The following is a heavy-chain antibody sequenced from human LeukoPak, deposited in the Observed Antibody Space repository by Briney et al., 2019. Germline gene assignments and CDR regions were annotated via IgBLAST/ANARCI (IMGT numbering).Heavy chain of an antibody. CDR1: GYTFTNYH. Sequence: GASVKVSCKASGYTFTNYHMNWVRQAPGQGLEWMGIINPSGGSTTNAQKFQGRVTMTTDTSTSTAYMELRSLRSDDTAVYYCARPLGYCSGGSCTIDPWGQGTLVTVSS. J-gene: IGHJ5*02. V-gene: IGHV1-46*01. CDR3: ARPLGYCSGGSCTIDP. CDR2: INPSGGST. D-gene: IGHD2-15*01.